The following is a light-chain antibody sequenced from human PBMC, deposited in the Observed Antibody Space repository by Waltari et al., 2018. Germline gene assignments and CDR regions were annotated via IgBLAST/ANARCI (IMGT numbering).Light chain of an antibody. J-gene: IGLJ2*01. V-gene: IGLV1-40*01. Sequence: QSVLTQPPSVSGAPGQRVTISCTGSSSHIGAGYDVHWDQQLPGTAPNLLIYGNSNRPSGVPDRFSGSKSGTSASLAITGLQAEDEADYYCQSYDSSLSGSVFGGGTKLTVL. CDR2: GNS. CDR1: SSHIGAGYD. CDR3: QSYDSSLSGSV.